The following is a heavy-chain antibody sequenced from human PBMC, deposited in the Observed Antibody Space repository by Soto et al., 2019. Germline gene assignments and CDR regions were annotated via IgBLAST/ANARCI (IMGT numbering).Heavy chain of an antibody. J-gene: IGHJ6*02. CDR3: ARGYDFWSSIRYYGMDV. CDR2: IYYSGST. Sequence: PSETLSLTCTVSGGSISSYYWSWIRQPPGRGLEWIGYIYYSGSTNYNPSLKSRVTISVDTSKNQFSLKLSSVTAADTAVYYCARGYDFWSSIRYYGMDVWGQGTTVTVSS. CDR1: GGSISSYY. D-gene: IGHD3-3*01. V-gene: IGHV4-59*01.